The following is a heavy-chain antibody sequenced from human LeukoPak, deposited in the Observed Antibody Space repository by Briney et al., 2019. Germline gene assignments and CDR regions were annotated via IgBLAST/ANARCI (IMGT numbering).Heavy chain of an antibody. V-gene: IGHV3-21*01. CDR3: ASTLHPDFDWLIDNWFDP. J-gene: IGHJ5*02. CDR1: GFTFSSYS. D-gene: IGHD3-9*01. CDR2: ISSSSSYI. Sequence: GGSLRLSCAASGFTFSSYSMNWVRQAPGKGLEWVSSISSSSSYIYYADSVKGRFTISRDNAKNSLYLQMNSLRAEDTAVYYCASTLHPDFDWLIDNWFDPWGQGTLVTVSS.